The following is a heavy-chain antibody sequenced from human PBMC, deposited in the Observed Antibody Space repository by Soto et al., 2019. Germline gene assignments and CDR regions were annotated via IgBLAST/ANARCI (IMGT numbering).Heavy chain of an antibody. Sequence: GASVKVSCKASGYTFTGYYMHWVRQAPGQGLEWMGWINPNSGGTNYAQKFQGRVTMTRDTSISTAYMELSRLRSDDTAVYYCARWQQLTIRCYYYGMDVWGQGTTVTVSS. CDR2: INPNSGGT. V-gene: IGHV1-2*02. D-gene: IGHD6-13*01. CDR1: GYTFTGYY. CDR3: ARWQQLTIRCYYYGMDV. J-gene: IGHJ6*02.